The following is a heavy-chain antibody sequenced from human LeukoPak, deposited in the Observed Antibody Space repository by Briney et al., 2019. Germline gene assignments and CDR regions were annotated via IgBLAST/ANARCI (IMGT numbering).Heavy chain of an antibody. CDR1: GFTFSNAW. V-gene: IGHV3-15*01. Sequence: GGSLRLSCAVSGFTFSNAWMSWVRQAPGKGLEWVGRIKSGTDGGTTDYAAPVKGRFTISRDDSKNTLYLQMNSLKTEDTAVYYCTTEPEQLVGFMDCWGQGTLVTVSS. D-gene: IGHD6-6*01. J-gene: IGHJ4*02. CDR2: IKSGTDGGTT. CDR3: TTEPEQLVGFMDC.